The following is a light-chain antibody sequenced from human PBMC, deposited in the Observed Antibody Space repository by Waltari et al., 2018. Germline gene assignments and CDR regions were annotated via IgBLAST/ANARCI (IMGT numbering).Light chain of an antibody. CDR1: SLRDCY. CDR2: GKN. J-gene: IGLJ3*02. Sequence: SSELTQDPAVSVALGQTVRITCQGDSLRDCYASWYQQKPGQAPVVVVYGKNYRPSGIPDRFAASNSGNTASLTITGAQAEDEADYYCSSRDTNSAHWLFGGGTKLTVL. CDR3: SSRDTNSAHWL. V-gene: IGLV3-19*01.